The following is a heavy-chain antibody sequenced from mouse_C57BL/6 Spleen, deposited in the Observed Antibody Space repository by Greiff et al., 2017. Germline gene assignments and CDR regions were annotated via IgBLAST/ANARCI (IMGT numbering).Heavy chain of an antibody. V-gene: IGHV5-17*01. CDR3: ARKHYLDY. CDR2: ISSGSSTI. J-gene: IGHJ2*01. CDR1: GFTFSDYG. D-gene: IGHD1-1*02. Sequence: EVQLVESGGGLVRPGGSLKLSCAASGFTFSDYGMHWVRQAPEKGLDWVAYISSGSSTIYYADTVKGRFTISRDNAKNTLCLQMTSLRSEDTAMYYCARKHYLDYWGQGTTLTVSS.